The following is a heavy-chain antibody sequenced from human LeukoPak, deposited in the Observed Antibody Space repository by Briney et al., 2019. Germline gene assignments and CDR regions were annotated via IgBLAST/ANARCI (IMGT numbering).Heavy chain of an antibody. CDR3: ARRGWSGPSNWFDP. Sequence: SETLSLTCNVSGGSISGYHWSWIRQPPGKGLEWLGYIYYSGSSNYNPSLKSRVTMSADTSKNQLSLRLSSVTAADTAVYYCARRGWSGPSNWFDPWGQGTLVTVSS. CDR2: IYYSGSS. V-gene: IGHV4-59*01. D-gene: IGHD6-25*01. J-gene: IGHJ5*02. CDR1: GGSISGYH.